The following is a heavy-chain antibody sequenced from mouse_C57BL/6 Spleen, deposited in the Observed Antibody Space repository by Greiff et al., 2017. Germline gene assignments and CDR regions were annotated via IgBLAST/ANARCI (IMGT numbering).Heavy chain of an antibody. J-gene: IGHJ2*01. CDR1: GYTFTSYW. Sequence: QVQLQQSGAELVRPGASVKLSCKASGYTFTSYWMEWVKQRPGQGLEWIGNIFPGGSETHYNEKFKGKATLTEDKSSSTAYMQLSSLTSEDSAVYYCARCYDAYYVLDYWGQGTTLTVSS. CDR3: ARCYDAYYVLDY. V-gene: IGHV1-61*01. D-gene: IGHD2-3*01. CDR2: IFPGGSET.